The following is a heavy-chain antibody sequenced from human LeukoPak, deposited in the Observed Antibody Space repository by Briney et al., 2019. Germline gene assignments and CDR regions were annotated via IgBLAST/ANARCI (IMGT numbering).Heavy chain of an antibody. Sequence: SQTLSLTCTVSGGSISSGGYYWSWIRQHPGKGLEWIGYIYYSGSTYYNPSLKSRVTISVDTSKNQFSLKLSSVTAADTAVYYCARELRWPTASDACDIWGQGTMDSVSS. CDR3: ARELRWPTASDACDI. D-gene: IGHD4-23*01. J-gene: IGHJ3*02. CDR1: GGSISSGGYY. CDR2: IYYSGST. V-gene: IGHV4-31*03.